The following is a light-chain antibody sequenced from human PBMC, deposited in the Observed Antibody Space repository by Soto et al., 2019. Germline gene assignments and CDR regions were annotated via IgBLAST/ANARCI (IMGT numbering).Light chain of an antibody. CDR2: DNN. J-gene: IGLJ1*01. CDR3: ATWDSSLSVGV. Sequence: QSVLTQPPSVSAAPGQMVTISCSGSNSNIGNNYVSWYQQLPGTAPKLLIYDNNNRPSGSPDRFSGSKSGTSATLGITGLQTGDEADYYCATWDSSLSVGVFGTGTKLTVL. V-gene: IGLV1-51*01. CDR1: NSNIGNNY.